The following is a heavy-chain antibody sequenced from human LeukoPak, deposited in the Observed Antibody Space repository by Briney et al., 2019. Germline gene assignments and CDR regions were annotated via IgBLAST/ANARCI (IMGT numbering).Heavy chain of an antibody. CDR2: ISAYNGYT. CDR3: ARDKAVTTEVTQHFQH. CDR1: GGTFSSYA. V-gene: IGHV1-18*01. J-gene: IGHJ1*01. Sequence: ASVKVSCKASGGTFSSYAISWVRQAPGQGLEWMGWISAYNGYTDYAQKLQFRVTMTTDTSTSTAYMELRSLRSDDTAVYYCARDKAVTTEVTQHFQHWGQGTLVTVSS. D-gene: IGHD4-23*01.